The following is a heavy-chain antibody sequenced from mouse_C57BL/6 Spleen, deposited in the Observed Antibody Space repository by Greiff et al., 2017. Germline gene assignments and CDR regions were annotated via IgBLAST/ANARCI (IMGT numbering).Heavy chain of an antibody. CDR3: AKSPPMGGAMDY. CDR2: IWRGGST. V-gene: IGHV2-5*01. D-gene: IGHD1-1*02. Sequence: QVQLQQSGPGLVQPSQSLSITCTASGFSLTSYGVNWVRQSPGKGLEWMGVIWRGGSTDYNAAFMSRLSITNDNSKTQVFFKMNSLQADDTAIYYCAKSPPMGGAMDYWGQGTSVTVSS. J-gene: IGHJ4*01. CDR1: GFSLTSYG.